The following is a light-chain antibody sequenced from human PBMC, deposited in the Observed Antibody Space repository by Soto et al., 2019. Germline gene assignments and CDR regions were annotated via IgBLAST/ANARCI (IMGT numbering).Light chain of an antibody. CDR1: TGAVTSGHY. CDR3: LLQYSEIRV. CDR2: DAN. Sequence: QAVVTQEPSLTVSPGGTVTLTCGSSTGAVTSGHYPYWFQQRPGQAPKTLIYDANNKYPWTPARSSGSLFGGKATLTLSGAQPEDEAEYYCLLQYSEIRVFGGGTKLTVL. J-gene: IGLJ3*02. V-gene: IGLV7-46*01.